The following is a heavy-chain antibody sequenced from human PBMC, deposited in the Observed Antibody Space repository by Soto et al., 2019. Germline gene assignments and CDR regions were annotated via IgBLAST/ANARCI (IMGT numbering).Heavy chain of an antibody. D-gene: IGHD2-15*01. V-gene: IGHV3-23*01. Sequence: KELEWFSAISGSGGSTYYADSVKGRFTISRDNSKNTLYLQMNSLRVEDTAVYYCVKVFFFQAEDGIRDLRSVSAFLLNRSSDL. J-gene: IGHJ2*01. CDR3: VKVFFFQAEDGIRDLRSVSAFLLNRSSDL. CDR2: ISGSGGST.